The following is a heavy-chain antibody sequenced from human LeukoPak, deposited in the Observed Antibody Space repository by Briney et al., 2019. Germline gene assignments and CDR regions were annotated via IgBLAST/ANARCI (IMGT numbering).Heavy chain of an antibody. J-gene: IGHJ3*02. Sequence: GGSLRLSCAASGFTFSNYWVNWVRQAAGKGLLWVSRINSDGTSTSHADFVEGRFSISRDNAKNTLYLQMNSLRAEDTAVYYCARDIDMTTGAFDIWGQGTMVTVSS. CDR1: GFTFSNYW. CDR2: INSDGTST. D-gene: IGHD1-1*01. CDR3: ARDIDMTTGAFDI. V-gene: IGHV3-74*01.